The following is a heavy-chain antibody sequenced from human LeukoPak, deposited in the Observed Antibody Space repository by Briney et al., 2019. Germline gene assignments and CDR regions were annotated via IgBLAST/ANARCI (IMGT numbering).Heavy chain of an antibody. CDR2: ISAYNGNT. CDR3: ARDYYDILTGDFDY. CDR1: GYAFTSYG. Sequence: SCAXSGYAFTSYGISWVGQAPGQGVEWMGWISAYNGNTNYAQKLQGRVTMTTDTSTSTAYMELRSLRSDDTAVYYCARDYYDILTGDFDYWGQGTLVTVSS. J-gene: IGHJ4*02. D-gene: IGHD3-9*01. V-gene: IGHV1-18*04.